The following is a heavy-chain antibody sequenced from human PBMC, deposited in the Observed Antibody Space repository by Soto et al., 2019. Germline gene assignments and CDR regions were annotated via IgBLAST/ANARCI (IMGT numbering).Heavy chain of an antibody. CDR1: GFTFSNYG. CDR3: AKTPWVATTAPCQL. Sequence: QVQLVESGGGVVQTGRSLRLSCAASGFTFSNYGMHWVRQAPGKGLEWVAAISFDGSNEYYADSVKGRLTGSRDNSKNTMYLQIDTLRCVDTGVYYWAKTPWVATTAPCQLRGQGTLVTFPS. CDR2: ISFDGSNE. J-gene: IGHJ4*02. D-gene: IGHD5-12*01. V-gene: IGHV3-30*18.